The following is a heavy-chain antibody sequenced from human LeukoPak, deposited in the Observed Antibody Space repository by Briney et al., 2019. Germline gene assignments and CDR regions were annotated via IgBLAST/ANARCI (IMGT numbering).Heavy chain of an antibody. CDR1: GFTFSNAW. J-gene: IGHJ4*02. D-gene: IGHD1-1*01. Sequence: GGSLRLSCAASGFTFSNAWMSWVRQAPGKGLEWVGRIKSKTDGGTTDYAAPVKGRFTISRDDSKNTLYLQMNSLKTEDTAVYYCTTDPHNWNDPKTYYFDYWGQGTLVTVSS. V-gene: IGHV3-15*01. CDR2: IKSKTDGGTT. CDR3: TTDPHNWNDPKTYYFDY.